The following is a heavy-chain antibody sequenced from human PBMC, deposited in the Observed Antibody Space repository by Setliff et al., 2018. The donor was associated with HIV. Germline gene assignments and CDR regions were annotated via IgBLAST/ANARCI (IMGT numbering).Heavy chain of an antibody. Sequence: SETLSLTCHVSGDSVSGSNWWTWVRRSPQKRLEWIGEVYHSGATNYNPSLKSRVAMSVDKSENQFSLRRNSVTAADTAVYYCARRPPPLQFLDSPSYYLDVWGKGTTVTVSS. J-gene: IGHJ6*03. CDR3: ARRPPPLQFLDSPSYYLDV. CDR1: GDSVSGSNW. CDR2: VYHSGAT. D-gene: IGHD3-3*01. V-gene: IGHV4-4*02.